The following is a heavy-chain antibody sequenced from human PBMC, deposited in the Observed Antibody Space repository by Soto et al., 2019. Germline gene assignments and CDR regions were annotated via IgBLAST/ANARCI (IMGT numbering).Heavy chain of an antibody. CDR3: ARVAY. V-gene: IGHV3-21*01. Sequence: PGGSLRLSCAASGFTFSSYSMNWVRQAPGKGLEWVSSISSGSSDTWYADSVKGRFIISRDNAQNSLFLQMNTLRPEDTAMYYCARVAYWGPGIQVTVSS. CDR2: ISSGSSDT. CDR1: GFTFSSYS. J-gene: IGHJ4*02.